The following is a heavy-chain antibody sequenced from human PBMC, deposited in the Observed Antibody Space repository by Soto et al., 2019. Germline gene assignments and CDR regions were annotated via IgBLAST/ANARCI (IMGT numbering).Heavy chain of an antibody. CDR3: SRSQGSSTSLEIYYYYYYGMDV. J-gene: IGHJ6*02. D-gene: IGHD2-2*01. V-gene: IGHV1-69*01. CDR2: IIPISGTA. CDR1: GGTFSSYA. Sequence: QVQLVQSGAEVKKPGSSVKVSCKASGGTFSSYAISWVRQAPGQGLEWMGGIIPISGTAKYAKKFQDRVTITADESTSTAYMELSSLRSEDTAVYYCSRSQGSSTSLEIYYYYYYGMDVWGQGTTVTVSS.